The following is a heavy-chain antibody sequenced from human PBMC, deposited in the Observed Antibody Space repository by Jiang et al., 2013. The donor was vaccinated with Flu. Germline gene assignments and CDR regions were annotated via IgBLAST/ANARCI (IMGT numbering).Heavy chain of an antibody. CDR3: ARLSPTTVVRQKRCLDP. D-gene: IGHD4-23*01. J-gene: IGHJ5*02. CDR2: IYPGDSDT. Sequence: GAEVKKPGESLKISCKGSGYTFTTYWIAWVRQMPGKGLEWMGIIYPGDSDTRYSPSFRGQVAISADKSLSTAYLRWSSLKASDSAMYYCARLSPTTVVRQKRCLDPWGQGTLVTVSS. CDR1: GYTFTTYW. V-gene: IGHV5-51*03.